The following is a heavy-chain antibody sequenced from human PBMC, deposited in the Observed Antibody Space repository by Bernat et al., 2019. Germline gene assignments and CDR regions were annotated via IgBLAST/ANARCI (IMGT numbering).Heavy chain of an antibody. CDR2: INPNSGVT. D-gene: IGHD4-17*01. V-gene: IGHV1-2*04. CDR1: GYTFTGYY. J-gene: IGHJ4*02. Sequence: QVQLVQSGAEVKKPGASVKVSCKASGYTFTGYYMHWVRQAPGQGLEWMGWINPNSGVTNYAQKFQGWVTMTRDTSISTAYMELSRLRSDDTAVYYCARAGSYGDYVFDYWGQGTLVTVAS. CDR3: ARAGSYGDYVFDY.